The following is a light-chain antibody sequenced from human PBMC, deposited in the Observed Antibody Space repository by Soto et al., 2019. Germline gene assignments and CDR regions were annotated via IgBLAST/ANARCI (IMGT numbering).Light chain of an antibody. J-gene: IGLJ1*01. CDR2: EVS. Sequence: QSALTQPASVSGSPGQSITISCTGTSSDVGGYNYVSWYQQHPGKAPKLMIYEVSYRPSGVSNRFFGSKSGNTASLTISGLQAEDEADYYCSSYTSSSHFVFGSGTKVTVL. CDR1: SSDVGGYNY. CDR3: SSYTSSSHFV. V-gene: IGLV2-14*01.